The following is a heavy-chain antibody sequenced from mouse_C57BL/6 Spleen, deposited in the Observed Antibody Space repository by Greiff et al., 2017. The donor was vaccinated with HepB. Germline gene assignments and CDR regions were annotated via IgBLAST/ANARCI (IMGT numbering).Heavy chain of an antibody. V-gene: IGHV5-4*01. J-gene: IGHJ3*01. CDR3: ARETPAWFAY. CDR1: GFTFSSYA. CDR2: ISDGGSYT. Sequence: DVHLVESGGGLVKPGGSLKLSCAASGFTFSSYAMSWVRQTPEKRLEWVATISDGGSYTYYPDNVKGRFTISRDNAKNNLYLQMSHLKSEDTAMYYCARETPAWFAYWGQGTLVTVSA.